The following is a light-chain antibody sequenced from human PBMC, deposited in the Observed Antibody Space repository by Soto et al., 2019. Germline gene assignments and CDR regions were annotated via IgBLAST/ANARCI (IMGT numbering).Light chain of an antibody. CDR3: QQSYSTPLS. CDR1: QSISSY. J-gene: IGKJ4*01. V-gene: IGKV1-39*01. CDR2: AAS. Sequence: DIQMTQSPSSLSASVGDRVTITCRASQSISSYLNWYQQKPGKAPKLLIYAASSLQSGVPSRFSGSGSGTDCTLTISSLQPEDFATYYCQQSYSTPLSFGGETKVEIK.